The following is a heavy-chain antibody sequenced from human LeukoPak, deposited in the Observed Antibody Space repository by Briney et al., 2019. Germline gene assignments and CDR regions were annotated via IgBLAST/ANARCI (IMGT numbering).Heavy chain of an antibody. V-gene: IGHV4-59*01. CDR1: GGSITSSY. CDR2: IYYSGTT. D-gene: IGHD2-15*01. Sequence: ASETLSLTCTVSGGSITSSYWSWFRQPPGGELESIGYIYYSGTTKSNPSLESRVTISVDTSKNQLSLKLSFVTAADTAIYYCGGEPRLLDVWGKGITVTASS. J-gene: IGHJ6*04. CDR3: GGEPRLLDV.